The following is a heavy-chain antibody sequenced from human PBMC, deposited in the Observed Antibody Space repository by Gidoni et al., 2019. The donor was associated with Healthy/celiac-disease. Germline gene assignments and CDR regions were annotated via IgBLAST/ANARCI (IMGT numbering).Heavy chain of an antibody. J-gene: IGHJ5*02. CDR1: GGSISSYY. Sequence: QVQLQESGPGLVKPSETLSLTCTVSGGSISSYYWSWIRQPPGKGLERIGYIYYSGSPNYNPSLKSRVTISVDTSKNQFSLKLSSVTAADTAVYYCARGYSSSGWFDPWGQGTLVTVSS. V-gene: IGHV4-59*01. CDR2: IYYSGSP. D-gene: IGHD6-13*01. CDR3: ARGYSSSGWFDP.